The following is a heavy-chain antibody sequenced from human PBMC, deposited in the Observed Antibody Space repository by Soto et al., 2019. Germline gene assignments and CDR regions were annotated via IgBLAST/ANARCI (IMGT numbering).Heavy chain of an antibody. D-gene: IGHD2-21*01. J-gene: IGHJ4*02. CDR2: ISPKSTYR. V-gene: IGHV3-11*06. CDR1: GFPFSDYY. CDR3: ARGGGGGLFEH. Sequence: GGSLRLSCATSGFPFSDYYMSWIRQAPGKGLEWLSHISPKSTYRNYADSVKGRFTISRDNAKSSLFLQMNSLGVEDTAVYYCARGGGGGLFEHWGQGVLVTVSS.